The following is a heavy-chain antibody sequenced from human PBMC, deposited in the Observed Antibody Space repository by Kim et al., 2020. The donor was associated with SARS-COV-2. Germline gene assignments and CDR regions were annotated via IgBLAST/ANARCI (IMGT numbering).Heavy chain of an antibody. J-gene: IGHJ4*02. CDR2: IYPGDSDT. V-gene: IGHV5-51*01. D-gene: IGHD3-22*01. CDR3: ARHMERSVISTTDFDY. CDR1: GYSFTSYW. Sequence: GESLKISCKGSGYSFTSYWIGWVRQMPGKGLEWMGIIYPGDSDTRYSPSFQGQVTISADKSISTAYLQWSSLKASDTAMYYCARHMERSVISTTDFDYWGQGTLVTVSS.